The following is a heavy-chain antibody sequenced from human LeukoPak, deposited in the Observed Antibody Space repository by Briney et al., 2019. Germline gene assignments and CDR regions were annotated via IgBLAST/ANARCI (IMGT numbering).Heavy chain of an antibody. Sequence: GGSLRLSCAASGFTFSSYKMNWVRQAPGKGLEWVSYISSSSSTIYYADSVKGRFTISRDNAKNSLYLQMNSLRAEDTAVYYCATDLIHYYAWGAKTWGQGTLVTVSS. CDR2: ISSSSSTI. CDR1: GFTFSSYK. J-gene: IGHJ5*02. CDR3: ATDLIHYYAWGAKT. V-gene: IGHV3-48*01. D-gene: IGHD3-10*01.